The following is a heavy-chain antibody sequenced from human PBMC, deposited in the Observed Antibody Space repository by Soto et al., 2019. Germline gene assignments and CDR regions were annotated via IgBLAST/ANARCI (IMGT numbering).Heavy chain of an antibody. CDR2: IIPIFGTA. J-gene: IGHJ6*01. CDR1: GGTFSSYA. V-gene: IGHV1-69*01. D-gene: IGHD2-2*02. CDR3: ARVPDIVVVSAAIRFYYDYYGMDA. Sequence: QVQLVQSGAEVKKPGSSVKVSCKASGGTFSSYAISWVRQAPGQGLEWMGGIIPIFGTANYAQKFQGRVTLTADEYTSAAYIELRSLRSEDTAVYYCARVPDIVVVSAAIRFYYDYYGMDAWGQGTTVTVSS.